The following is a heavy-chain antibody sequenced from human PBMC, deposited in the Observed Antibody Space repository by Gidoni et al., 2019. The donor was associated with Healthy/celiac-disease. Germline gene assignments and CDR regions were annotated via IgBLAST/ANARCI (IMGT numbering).Heavy chain of an antibody. D-gene: IGHD3-22*01. CDR3: AKDSGYYFGPFDI. CDR2: ISWNSGSI. J-gene: IGHJ3*02. Sequence: EVQLVESGGGLVQPGRSLILSCAASGFTFDDYAMHWVRQAPGKGLEWVSGISWNSGSIGYADSVKGRFTISRDNAKNSLYLQMNSLRAEDTALYYCAKDSGYYFGPFDIWGQGTMVTVSS. CDR1: GFTFDDYA. V-gene: IGHV3-9*01.